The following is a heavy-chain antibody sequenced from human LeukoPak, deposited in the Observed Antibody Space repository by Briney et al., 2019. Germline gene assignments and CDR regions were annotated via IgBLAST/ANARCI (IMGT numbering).Heavy chain of an antibody. J-gene: IGHJ6*03. CDR2: ISSSSSYL. CDR3: ARDTAWYMDV. Sequence: VGSLRLSCAASGFTFSSYNMNWVRQAPGKGLEWVPSISSSSSYLYYADSVKGRFTISRDNAKNSLSLQMNSLRAEDTAVYYCARDTAWYMDVWGKGTTVTVSS. V-gene: IGHV3-21*06. CDR1: GFTFSSYN. D-gene: IGHD4-17*01.